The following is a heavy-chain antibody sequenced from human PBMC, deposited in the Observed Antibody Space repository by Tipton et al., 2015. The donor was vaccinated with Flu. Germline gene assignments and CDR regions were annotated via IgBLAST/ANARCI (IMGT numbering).Heavy chain of an antibody. V-gene: IGHV3-74*01. CDR1: GFTFSNRW. J-gene: IGHJ4*02. CDR3: ARGRGYCVTTTCLLPFDF. Sequence: SLRLSCAASGFTFSNRWMYWVRQGPGKGLVWVARISLDGSVRDFADSVRGRFTISRDNSKNTLYLQMNSLRAEDTAVYYCARGRGYCVTTTCLLPFDFWGQGTLVTVSS. D-gene: IGHD2-2*01. CDR2: ISLDGSVR.